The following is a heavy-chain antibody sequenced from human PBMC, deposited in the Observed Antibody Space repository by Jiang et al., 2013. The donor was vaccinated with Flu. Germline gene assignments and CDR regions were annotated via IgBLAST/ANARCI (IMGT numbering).Heavy chain of an antibody. CDR1: GLTFSSYA. CDR2: ISGRGDDT. CDR3: DGKGTLHVPFDY. V-gene: IGHV3-23*01. J-gene: IGHJ4*02. Sequence: GLVQPGGSLRLSCAASGLTFSSYAMTWVRQASEKGLEWVSTISGRGDDTYYADSVKGRFTISRDNSKNAVYLQMNSLRVEDTAIYYCDGKGTLHVPFDYWGQGTPGHRLL. D-gene: IGHD1-14*01.